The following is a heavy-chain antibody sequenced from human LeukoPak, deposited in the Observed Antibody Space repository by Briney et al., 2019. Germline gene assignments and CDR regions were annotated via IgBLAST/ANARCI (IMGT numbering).Heavy chain of an antibody. CDR3: ARVAYYDSSGYPFDY. Sequence: GGSLRLSCAASGFTFDDYGMSWVRQAPGKGLEWVSGINWNGGSTGYADSVKGRFTISRDNAKNSLYLQMNSLRAEDTALYYCARVAYYDSSGYPFDYWGQGTLVTVPS. CDR1: GFTFDDYG. V-gene: IGHV3-20*04. D-gene: IGHD3-22*01. J-gene: IGHJ4*02. CDR2: INWNGGST.